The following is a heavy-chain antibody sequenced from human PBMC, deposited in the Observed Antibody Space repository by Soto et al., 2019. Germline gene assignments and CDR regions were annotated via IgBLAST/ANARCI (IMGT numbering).Heavy chain of an antibody. D-gene: IGHD4-17*01. Sequence: QVQLVQSGAEVKKPGSSVTVSCKASGSTFSSYAISWVRQAPGQGLEWMGGFIPIPGTANYAQKFQGRVTITADKSTGTAYTELSSLRAEDTAVYYCASYGEDDYGDYFGRPDYYGMAVWCQGTTVTVSS. J-gene: IGHJ6*02. V-gene: IGHV1-69*06. CDR1: GSTFSSYA. CDR2: FIPIPGTA. CDR3: ASYGEDDYGDYFGRPDYYGMAV.